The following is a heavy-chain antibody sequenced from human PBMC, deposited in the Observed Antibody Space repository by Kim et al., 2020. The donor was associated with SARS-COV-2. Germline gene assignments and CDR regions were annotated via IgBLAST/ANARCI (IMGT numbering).Heavy chain of an antibody. V-gene: IGHV4-59*11. D-gene: IGHD1-26*01. J-gene: IGHJ6*03. CDR2: ISYDEYT. CDR3: ARGGASSQYMDV. CDR1: GVSITSQF. Sequence: SETLSLTCAVSGVSITSQFWSWIRQSPGKKLEWIAFISYDEYTNYNPSLKSRVTISLDTSKNQFSLRLNSVTAADTAVYYCARGGASSQYMDVWGQGTTVIVSS.